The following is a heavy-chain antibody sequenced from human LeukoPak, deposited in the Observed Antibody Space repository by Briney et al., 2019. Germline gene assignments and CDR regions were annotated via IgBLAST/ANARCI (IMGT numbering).Heavy chain of an antibody. CDR1: GGSLRGYY. Sequence: SEAPSLTCAVYGGSLRGYYWSWIRQPPGKGLEWIGDINHSGSTNYHPSLKSRVTISVDTSKNQFSLQLSAVTAADTAVYYWARAHGRPFDYWGQGTLVTVSS. CDR2: INHSGST. D-gene: IGHD1-26*01. J-gene: IGHJ4*02. CDR3: ARAHGRPFDY. V-gene: IGHV4-34*01.